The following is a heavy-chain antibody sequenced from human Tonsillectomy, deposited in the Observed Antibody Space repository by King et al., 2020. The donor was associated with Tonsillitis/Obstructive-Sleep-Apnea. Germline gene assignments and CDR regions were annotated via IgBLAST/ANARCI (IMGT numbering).Heavy chain of an antibody. Sequence: QLVESGGGLVQSVGSLRLSCAASGFTFSSYAMSWGRQAQGEVREWVSAFRGSGCVTNFAAAGTCRLAISRDNSKNTLYLQMNSLGAEDTAVYYCAKWGEDIVVVPAARYYFYYYMDVWGKGTTVTVSS. V-gene: IGHV3-23*04. CDR3: AKWGEDIVVVPAARYYFYYYMDV. D-gene: IGHD2-2*01. J-gene: IGHJ6*03. CDR1: GFTFSSYA. CDR2: FRGSGCVT.